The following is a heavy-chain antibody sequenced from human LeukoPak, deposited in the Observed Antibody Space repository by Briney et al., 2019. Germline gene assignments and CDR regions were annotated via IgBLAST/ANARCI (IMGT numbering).Heavy chain of an antibody. CDR2: ISSSSSTI. Sequence: GGSLRLTCAASGFTFSTYSMNWVRQAPGKGQEWVSYISSSSSTIYYADSVKGRFTISRDNAKNSLYLQMNSLRAEDTAVYYCARGSTYYDSSGQVPFDYRGQGTLVTVSS. CDR3: ARGSTYYDSSGQVPFDY. J-gene: IGHJ4*02. V-gene: IGHV3-48*01. D-gene: IGHD3-22*01. CDR1: GFTFSTYS.